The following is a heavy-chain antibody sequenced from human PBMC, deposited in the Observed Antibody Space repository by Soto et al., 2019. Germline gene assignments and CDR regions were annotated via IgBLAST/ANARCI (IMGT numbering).Heavy chain of an antibody. V-gene: IGHV4-39*02. Sequence: SETLSLTCTVSGGSISSSSYYWGWIRQPPGKGLEWIGSIYYSGSTYYNPSLKSRVTISVDTSKNQFSLKLSSVTAADTAVYYCAREGQYDSSGYPISRFDYWGQGTLVTVSS. CDR1: GGSISSSSYY. J-gene: IGHJ4*02. D-gene: IGHD3-22*01. CDR2: IYYSGST. CDR3: AREGQYDSSGYPISRFDY.